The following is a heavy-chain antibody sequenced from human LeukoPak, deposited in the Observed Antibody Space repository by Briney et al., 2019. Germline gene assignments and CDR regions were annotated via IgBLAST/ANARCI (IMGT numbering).Heavy chain of an antibody. V-gene: IGHV1-2*02. J-gene: IGHJ4*02. Sequence: GASVRVSCKASGYTFTGYYMHWVRQAPGQGLEGMGWINPNSGGTNYAQKFQGRVTMTRDTSISTAYMELSRLRSDDTAVYYCARDSITPGDRGVDYWGQGSLLTVAS. CDR1: GYTFTGYY. CDR2: INPNSGGT. CDR3: ARDSITPGDRGVDY. D-gene: IGHD5-24*01.